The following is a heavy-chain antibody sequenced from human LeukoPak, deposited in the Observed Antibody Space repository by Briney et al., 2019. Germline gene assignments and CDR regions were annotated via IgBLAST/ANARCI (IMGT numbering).Heavy chain of an antibody. CDR2: ISAYIGNT. J-gene: IGHJ4*02. D-gene: IGHD4-17*01. V-gene: IGHV1-18*01. Sequence: GASVKVSCKASGYTFTSYGISWVGQAPGHRLEWMGWISAYIGNTNYAQKLQGRVTMTTDTSTSKAYLEVRSLRSDGTAVYYCARRVYYGDYGENFDYWGEGALLTVCS. CDR1: GYTFTSYG. CDR3: ARRVYYGDYGENFDY.